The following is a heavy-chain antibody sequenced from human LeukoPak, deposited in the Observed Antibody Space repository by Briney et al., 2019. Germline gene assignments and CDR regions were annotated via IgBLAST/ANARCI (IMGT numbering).Heavy chain of an antibody. Sequence: PSETLSLTCTVSGGSISSSSYYWGWIRQPPGKGLEWIGSIYYSGSTYYNPSLKSRVTISVDTSKNQFSLKLSSVTAADTAVYYCARGSYMVRGVIGYWGQGTLVTASS. V-gene: IGHV4-39*07. J-gene: IGHJ4*02. D-gene: IGHD3-10*01. CDR2: IYYSGST. CDR3: ARGSYMVRGVIGY. CDR1: GGSISSSSYY.